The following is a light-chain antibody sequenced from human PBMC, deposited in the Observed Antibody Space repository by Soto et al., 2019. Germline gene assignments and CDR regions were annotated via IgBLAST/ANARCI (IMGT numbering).Light chain of an antibody. J-gene: IGKJ1*01. CDR2: KAS. Sequence: DIQMTQSPSTLSASVGDRVTITCRASQNINTWLAWYQQKPGKAPNLLIYKASTLESGVPSRFNGSGSGTEFTLTISSLQPADFATYYCQQYNTYSWTFGQGTKVDIK. CDR1: QNINTW. CDR3: QQYNTYSWT. V-gene: IGKV1-5*03.